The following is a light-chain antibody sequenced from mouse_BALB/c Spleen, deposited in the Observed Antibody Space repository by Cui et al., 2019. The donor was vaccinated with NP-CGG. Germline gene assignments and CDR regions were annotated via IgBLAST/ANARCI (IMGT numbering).Light chain of an antibody. CDR2: GPN. CDR1: PRALTTPPY. J-gene: IGLJ1*01. CDR3: ALWYSNHWV. V-gene: IGLV1*01. Sequence: QAVVSQESVLTTSPGETVTLTSRSIPRALTTPPYANSVQQIPYHLFTGLIRGPNKRVPVVPAIFSGSLIGDKAVLTITGAQTEDEAIYFCALWYSNHWVFGGGTKLTVL.